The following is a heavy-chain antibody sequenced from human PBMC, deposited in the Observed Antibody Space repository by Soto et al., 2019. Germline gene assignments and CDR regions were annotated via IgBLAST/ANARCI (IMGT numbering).Heavy chain of an antibody. J-gene: IGHJ4*01. V-gene: IGHV3-48*02. Sequence: DVQLVESGGGLVQPGGSLRLSCAASGFTFRSYNMNWVRQAPGKGLDWLSYISSSSSTIYYADSVKGRFTISRDNAKNTRYLQMNSLRDDDTAMYYCARGGTIAVTTIGDYWGQGTLVTVSS. CDR3: ARGGTIAVTTIGDY. D-gene: IGHD5-12*01. CDR2: ISSSSSTI. CDR1: GFTFRSYN.